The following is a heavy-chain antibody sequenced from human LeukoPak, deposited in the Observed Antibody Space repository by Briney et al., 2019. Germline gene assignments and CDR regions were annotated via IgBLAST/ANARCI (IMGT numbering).Heavy chain of an antibody. CDR1: GYTFTGYY. Sequence: GASVKVSCKAFGYTFTGYYMHWVRQAPGRGLEWMGWINPNSSGTNYAQKFQGRVTMTRDTSISTAYMELSRLRSDDTAVYYCARTSDLWGETDYWGQGTLVTVSS. CDR3: ARTSDLWGETDY. CDR2: INPNSSGT. V-gene: IGHV1-2*02. J-gene: IGHJ4*02. D-gene: IGHD3-16*01.